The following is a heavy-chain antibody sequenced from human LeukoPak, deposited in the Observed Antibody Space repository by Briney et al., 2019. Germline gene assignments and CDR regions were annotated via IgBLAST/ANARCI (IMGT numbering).Heavy chain of an antibody. CDR1: GGTFSSYA. CDR2: IIPIFGTA. CDR3: AREGGDPKPTAMAYDY. D-gene: IGHD5-18*01. V-gene: IGHV1-69*05. J-gene: IGHJ4*02. Sequence: GASVKVSCKASGGTFSSYAISWVRQAPGQGLEWMGGIIPIFGTANYAQKFQGRVTITTDESTSTAYMELSSLRSEDTAVYYCAREGGDPKPTAMAYDYWGQGTLVTVSS.